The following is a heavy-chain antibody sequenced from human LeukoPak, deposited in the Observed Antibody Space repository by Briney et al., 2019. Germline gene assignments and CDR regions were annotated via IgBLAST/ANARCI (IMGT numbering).Heavy chain of an antibody. Sequence: GGSLRLSCAAAGFTFTSYSMNWVRQAPGRGLEWVSSISGDSIYIYYADSVRGRFTISRDNAKSSLFLQMNSLRAEDTAVYYCARCSSTGCASSPLAGYLYWGRGTLVTVSS. J-gene: IGHJ4*02. D-gene: IGHD2-2*01. CDR3: ARCSSTGCASSPLAGYLY. CDR2: ISGDSIYI. CDR1: GFTFTSYS. V-gene: IGHV3-21*01.